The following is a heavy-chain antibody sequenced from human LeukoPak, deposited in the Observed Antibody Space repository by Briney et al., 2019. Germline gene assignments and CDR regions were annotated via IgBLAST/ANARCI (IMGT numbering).Heavy chain of an antibody. CDR3: AREGGIARPPYLYYYIDV. J-gene: IGHJ6*03. D-gene: IGHD6-6*01. CDR1: GYTFTSYG. CDR2: ISAYNGNT. V-gene: IGHV1-18*01. Sequence: ASVKVSCKASGYTFTSYGISWVRQAPGQGLEWMGWISAYNGNTNYAQKLQGRVIMTTDTSTSTAYMELRSLRSDDTAVYYCAREGGIARPPYLYYYIDVWGKGTTVTVSS.